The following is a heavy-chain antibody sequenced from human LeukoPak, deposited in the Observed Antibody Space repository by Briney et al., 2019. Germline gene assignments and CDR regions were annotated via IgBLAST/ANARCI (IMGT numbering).Heavy chain of an antibody. D-gene: IGHD3-3*01. V-gene: IGHV5-51*01. CDR3: ARQGFLEWLPDAFDI. J-gene: IGHJ3*02. CDR1: GYSFTSYW. CDR2: IYPGDSDT. Sequence: GESLKISCKGSGYSFTSYWIGWVRQMPGKGLEWMGIIYPGDSDTRYSPSFQGQVTISADKSISTAYLQWSSLKASDTAMYYCARQGFLEWLPDAFDIWGQGTMVTVSS.